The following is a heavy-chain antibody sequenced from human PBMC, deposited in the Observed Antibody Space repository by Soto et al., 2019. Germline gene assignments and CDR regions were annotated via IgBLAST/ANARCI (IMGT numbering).Heavy chain of an antibody. V-gene: IGHV1-69*01. D-gene: IGHD1-1*01. J-gene: IGHJ4*02. CDR3: ARVGGIGAPPATDY. Sequence: QVQLVQSGAEVKKPGSSVKVSCKASGGIFSSYAISWLRQAPGQGLEWMGAVIPILGQAYYAQDLQDRVSITADESTRTTYMELSRLRSEDTAVHFCARVGGIGAPPATDYWGQGTLVTVSS. CDR1: GGIFSSYA. CDR2: VIPILGQA.